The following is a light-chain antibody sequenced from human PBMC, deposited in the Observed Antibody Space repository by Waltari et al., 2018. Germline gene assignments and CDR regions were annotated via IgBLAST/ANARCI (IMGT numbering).Light chain of an antibody. CDR2: EVI. Sequence: QSALTQPASVSGSPGQSITISCTGTSSDVGFYNLVSWYQQHPAKAPELVVYEVISRPSWFSNRFSRTKSRNTASLSISGLQAEDEADSYCCSYAGHNIWVFGRRTKLTVL. CDR3: CSYAGHNIWV. CDR1: SSDVGFYNL. V-gene: IGLV2-23*02. J-gene: IGLJ3*02.